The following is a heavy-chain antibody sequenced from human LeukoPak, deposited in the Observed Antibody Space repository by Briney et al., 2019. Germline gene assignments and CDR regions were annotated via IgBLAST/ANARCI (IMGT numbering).Heavy chain of an antibody. D-gene: IGHD2-2*01. CDR3: ARVVGGDCSSTSCLYY. CDR1: GYTFTSYY. CDR2: IHPSGGST. Sequence: ASVKVSCKASGYTFTSYYMHWVRQAPGQGLEWMGIIHPSGGSTSYAQKFQGRVTMTRDTSTSTVYMELSSLRSEDTAVYYCARVVGGDCSSTSCLYYWGQGTLVTVSS. V-gene: IGHV1-46*01. J-gene: IGHJ4*02.